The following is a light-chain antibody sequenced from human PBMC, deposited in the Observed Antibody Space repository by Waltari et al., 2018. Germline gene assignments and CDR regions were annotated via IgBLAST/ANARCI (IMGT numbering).Light chain of an antibody. Sequence: SYELTQPPSVSVSPGQTASITCSGDNFGDNYPSWYQQKPGQSPVLVIYQDTKRPSGIPERFSGSNSGNTATLTISGTQGMDEADYYCLAWDSSTAWVFGGGTKLTVL. CDR3: LAWDSSTAWV. V-gene: IGLV3-1*01. CDR2: QDT. J-gene: IGLJ3*02. CDR1: NFGDNY.